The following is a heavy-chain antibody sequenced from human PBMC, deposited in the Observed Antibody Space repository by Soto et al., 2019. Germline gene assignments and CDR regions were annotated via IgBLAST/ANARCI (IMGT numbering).Heavy chain of an antibody. CDR1: GGSISSYY. CDR2: IYTSGST. V-gene: IGHV4-4*07. D-gene: IGHD3-3*01. CDR3: ARDPLYYDFWSGYYLATNWFDP. Sequence: SETLSLTCTVSGGSISSYYWSWIRQPAGKGLEWIGRIYTSGSTNYNPSLKSRVTMSVDTSKNQFSLKLSSVTAADTAVYYCARDPLYYDFWSGYYLATNWFDPWGQGTLVTVSS. J-gene: IGHJ5*02.